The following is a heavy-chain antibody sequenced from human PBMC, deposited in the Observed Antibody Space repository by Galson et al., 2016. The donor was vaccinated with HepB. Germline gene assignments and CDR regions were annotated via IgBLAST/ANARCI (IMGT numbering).Heavy chain of an antibody. V-gene: IGHV3-23*01. J-gene: IGHJ4*02. Sequence: SLRLSCAASEFTFTSYAMSWVRQAPGKGLEWVSSINNSGGRTHYADSVKGRFTISRDNSKNTLFLQMNSLRAEDTAVYFCARNPNAAATGTWGWGQGTLVTVSS. CDR2: INNSGGRT. CDR1: EFTFTSYA. D-gene: IGHD6-13*01. CDR3: ARNPNAAATGTWG.